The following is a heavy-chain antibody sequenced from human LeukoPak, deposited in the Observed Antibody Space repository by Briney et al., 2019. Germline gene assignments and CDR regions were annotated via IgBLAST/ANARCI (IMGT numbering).Heavy chain of an antibody. J-gene: IGHJ4*02. D-gene: IGHD6-19*01. CDR3: ARARYSSGWYYFDY. Sequence: ASVKVSCKASGYSFVFFGVAWVRQAPGQGLEWMGWIDSHNGDRNYAEKFQDRVTMTTDTSTTTSYMELRSLRSDDTAVYYCARARYSSGWYYFDYWGQGTLVTVSS. CDR1: GYSFVFFG. CDR2: IDSHNGDR. V-gene: IGHV1-18*01.